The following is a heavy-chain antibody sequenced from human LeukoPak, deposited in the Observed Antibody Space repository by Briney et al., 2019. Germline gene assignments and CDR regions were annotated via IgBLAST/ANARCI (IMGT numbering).Heavy chain of an antibody. Sequence: GASVKVSCKASGYTFTSYYMHWVRQAPGQGLEWMGIINPSGGSTSYAQKFQGRVTMTRDMSTSTVYMELGSLRSEDTAVYYCAREGVEMATNDISSFDPWGQGTLVTVSS. V-gene: IGHV1-46*01. CDR1: GYTFTSYY. CDR2: INPSGGST. D-gene: IGHD5-24*01. CDR3: AREGVEMATNDISSFDP. J-gene: IGHJ5*02.